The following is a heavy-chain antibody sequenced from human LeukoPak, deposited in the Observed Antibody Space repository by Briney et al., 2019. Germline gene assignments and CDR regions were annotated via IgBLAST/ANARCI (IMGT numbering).Heavy chain of an antibody. J-gene: IGHJ4*02. CDR3: AGHKRIWDCSGASCYGWNFDS. CDR1: GGSISSDTYY. D-gene: IGHD2-15*01. CDR2: IYYTGST. V-gene: IGHV4-39*01. Sequence: SETLSLTCTVFGGSISSDTYYWGWIRQPPGKGLEWIGSIYYTGSTYYNPSLKSRVTISEDTSRNQFSLTLGSVTAADTSVYYCAGHKRIWDCSGASCYGWNFDSWGQGTLVTVSS.